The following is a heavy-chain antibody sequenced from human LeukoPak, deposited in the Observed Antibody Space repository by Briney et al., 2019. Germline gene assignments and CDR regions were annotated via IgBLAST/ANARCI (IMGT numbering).Heavy chain of an antibody. CDR3: ARVHYDFWSGYSGSWFDP. V-gene: IGHV3-48*04. D-gene: IGHD3-3*01. J-gene: IGHJ5*02. Sequence: GGSLRLSCAASGFTFSNSGMSWVRQAPGKGLEWVSYISSSGSTIYYADSVKGRFTISRDNAKNSLYLQMNSLRAEDAAVYYCARVHYDFWSGYSGSWFDPWGQGTLVTVSS. CDR2: ISSSGSTI. CDR1: GFTFSNSG.